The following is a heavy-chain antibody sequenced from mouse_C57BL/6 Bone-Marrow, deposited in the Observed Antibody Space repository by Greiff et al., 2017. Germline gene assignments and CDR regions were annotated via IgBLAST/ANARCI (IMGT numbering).Heavy chain of an antibody. Sequence: EVHLVESEGGLVQPGSSMKLSCTASGFTFSDYYMAWVRQVPEKGLEWVANINYDGSSTYYLDSLKSRFIISRDNAKNILYLQMSSLKSEDTATYYGARDSHYGRGTYAMDYWGQGTSVTVSS. V-gene: IGHV5-16*01. CDR1: GFTFSDYY. D-gene: IGHD1-1*01. CDR3: ARDSHYGRGTYAMDY. J-gene: IGHJ4*01. CDR2: INYDGSST.